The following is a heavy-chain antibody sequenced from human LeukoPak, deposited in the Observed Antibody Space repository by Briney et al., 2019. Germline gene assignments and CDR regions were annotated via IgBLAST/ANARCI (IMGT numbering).Heavy chain of an antibody. J-gene: IGHJ6*03. CDR1: GGTFSSYA. D-gene: IGHD2-8*01. CDR2: IIPIFGTA. Sequence: AASVTVSCTASGGTFSSYAISWVRQAPGQGLEWMGGIIPIFGTANYAQKFQGRVTITADESTSTAYMELSSLRSEDTAVYYCASQYDYYMDVWGKGTTVTVSS. V-gene: IGHV1-69*13. CDR3: ASQYDYYMDV.